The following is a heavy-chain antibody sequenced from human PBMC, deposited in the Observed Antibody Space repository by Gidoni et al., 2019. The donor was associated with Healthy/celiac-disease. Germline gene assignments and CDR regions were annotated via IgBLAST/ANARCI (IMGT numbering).Heavy chain of an antibody. CDR2: IYTSGST. V-gene: IGHV4-61*02. Sequence: QVQLQESGPGLVKPSQTLSLTCTVSGGSISSGSYYWSWIRQPAGKGLEWMGRIYTSGSTNYNPSLKSRVTISVDTSKNQFSLKLSSVTAADTAVYYCARERVDTAMVTGHYYYGMDVWGQGTTVTVSS. J-gene: IGHJ6*02. D-gene: IGHD5-18*01. CDR3: ARERVDTAMVTGHYYYGMDV. CDR1: GGSISSGSYY.